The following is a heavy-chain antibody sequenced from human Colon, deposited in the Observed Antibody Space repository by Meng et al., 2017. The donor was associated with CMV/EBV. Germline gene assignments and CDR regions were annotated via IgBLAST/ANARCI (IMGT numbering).Heavy chain of an antibody. CDR3: ARDHYDFWSGYDYYYYGMDV. Sequence: GGSLKISCEGSGFTFSSYAMHWVRQAPGKGLEWVAVISYDGSNKYYADSVKGRFTISRDNSKNTLYLQMNSLRAEDTAVYYCARDHYDFWSGYDYYYYGMDVWGQGTPVTVSS. CDR1: GFTFSSYA. J-gene: IGHJ6*02. D-gene: IGHD3-3*01. CDR2: ISYDGSNK. V-gene: IGHV3-30-3*01.